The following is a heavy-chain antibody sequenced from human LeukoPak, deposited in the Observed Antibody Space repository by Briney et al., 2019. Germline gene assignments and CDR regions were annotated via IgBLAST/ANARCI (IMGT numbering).Heavy chain of an antibody. V-gene: IGHV1-46*01. CDR1: GYTFTGYY. CDR2: INPSGGST. Sequence: ASVKVSCKASGYTFTGYYMHWVRQAPGQGLEWMGIINPSGGSTSYTQKFQGRVTMTRDMSTSTVYMELSSLRSEDTAVYYCARDSGYCSGGSCYYFDYWGQGTLVTVSS. CDR3: ARDSGYCSGGSCYYFDY. J-gene: IGHJ4*02. D-gene: IGHD2-15*01.